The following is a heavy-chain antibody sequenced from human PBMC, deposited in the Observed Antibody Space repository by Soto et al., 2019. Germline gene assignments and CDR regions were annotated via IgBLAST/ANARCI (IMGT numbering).Heavy chain of an antibody. CDR2: INAGNGNT. Sequence: ASVKVSCKASGYTFTSYAMHWVRQAPGQRLEWMGWINAGNGNTKYSQKFQGRVTITRDTSASTAYMELSSLRSEDTAVYYCARIAVAGIYYYYGMDVWGKGTTVTVS. J-gene: IGHJ6*04. CDR3: ARIAVAGIYYYYGMDV. CDR1: GYTFTSYA. V-gene: IGHV1-3*01. D-gene: IGHD6-19*01.